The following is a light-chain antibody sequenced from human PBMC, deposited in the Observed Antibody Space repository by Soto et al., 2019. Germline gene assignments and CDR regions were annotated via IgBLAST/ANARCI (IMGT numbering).Light chain of an antibody. CDR2: DVS. CDR3: SSYTSSSPVV. J-gene: IGLJ2*01. CDR1: SSDGGGYNY. Sequence: QSALTQPASVSGSPGQSITISCTGTSSDGGGYNYVSWYQQYPGKAPKLMIFDVSTRPSGVSNRFSGSKSDNTASLTISGLQAEDEADYYCSSYTSSSPVVFGGGTKLTVL. V-gene: IGLV2-14*01.